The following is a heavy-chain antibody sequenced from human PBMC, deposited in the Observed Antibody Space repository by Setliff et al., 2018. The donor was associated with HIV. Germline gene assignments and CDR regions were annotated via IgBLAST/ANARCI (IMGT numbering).Heavy chain of an antibody. Sequence: ASVKVSCKASGHTFTNVDIHWLRRATGQGLEWMGWMNPNTGVSGYALKFQARVTMTTDTSTSTAYMELSSLTSDDTAVYYCTRSVLQFFGVVVDFDFWGQGTLVTVSS. J-gene: IGHJ4*02. V-gene: IGHV1-8*01. CDR2: MNPNTGVS. D-gene: IGHD3-3*01. CDR3: TRSVLQFFGVVVDFDF. CDR1: GHTFTNVD.